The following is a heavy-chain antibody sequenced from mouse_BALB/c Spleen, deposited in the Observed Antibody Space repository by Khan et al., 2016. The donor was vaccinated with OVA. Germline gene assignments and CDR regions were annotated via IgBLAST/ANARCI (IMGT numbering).Heavy chain of an antibody. Sequence: IQLVQSGPELVKPGASVKISCKASGYSFTGYFMNWVMQSHGKSLEWIGRINPHIGETFYNQKFKGKATLTVDESSSTAHMELRSLASEDSAVYYCARIYGSDFDYWGLGTTLTVSS. CDR1: GYSFTGYF. CDR3: ARIYGSDFDY. V-gene: IGHV1-20*02. D-gene: IGHD1-1*01. CDR2: INPHIGET. J-gene: IGHJ2*01.